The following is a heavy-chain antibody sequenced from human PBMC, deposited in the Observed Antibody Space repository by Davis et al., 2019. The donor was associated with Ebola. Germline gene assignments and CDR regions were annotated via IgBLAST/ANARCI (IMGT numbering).Heavy chain of an antibody. CDR3: ARHGGVAAAGMGNWFDP. CDR1: GYSFTSYW. J-gene: IGHJ5*02. Sequence: GESLKISCKGSGYSFTSYWIGWVRQMPGKGLEWMGIIYPGDSDTRYSPSFQGQVTISADKSISTAYLQWSSLKASDTAMYYCARHGGVAAAGMGNWFDPWGQGTLVTVSS. CDR2: IYPGDSDT. D-gene: IGHD6-13*01. V-gene: IGHV5-51*01.